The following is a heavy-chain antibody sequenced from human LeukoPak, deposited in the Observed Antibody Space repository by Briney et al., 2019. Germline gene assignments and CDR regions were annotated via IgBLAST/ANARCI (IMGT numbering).Heavy chain of an antibody. CDR1: GFTFSSYA. CDR3: AKGHQECTTASCSCYFDF. V-gene: IGHV3-23*01. CDR2: MSGGGGST. J-gene: IGHJ4*02. D-gene: IGHD2-2*01. Sequence: GGSLRLSCAASGFTFSSYAMGWVRQAPGKGLDWVSGMSGGGGSTFYADSVKGRFSISRDNSKNTLYLQVNSLRAEDTAVYYCAKGHQECTTASCSCYFDFWGQGTLVTVSS.